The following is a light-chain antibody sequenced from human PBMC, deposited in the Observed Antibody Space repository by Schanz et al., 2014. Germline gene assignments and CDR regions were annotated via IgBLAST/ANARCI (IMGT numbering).Light chain of an antibody. CDR2: DAS. Sequence: EIVMTQSPATLSVSPGERATLSCRASQSVSSYLAWYQQKPGQAPRLLIYDASNRATGIPARFSGSGSGTDFTLTISSLEPEDFVVYFCQQYGSSPWTFGQGTKVEMK. CDR1: QSVSSY. J-gene: IGKJ1*01. V-gene: IGKV3-11*01. CDR3: QQYGSSPWT.